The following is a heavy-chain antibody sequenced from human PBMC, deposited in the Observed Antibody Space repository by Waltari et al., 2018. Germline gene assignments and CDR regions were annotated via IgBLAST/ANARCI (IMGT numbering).Heavy chain of an antibody. CDR1: GGSISSSSHY. V-gene: IGHV4-39*01. CDR2: IYYSGST. J-gene: IGHJ4*02. CDR3: ARKSGSQYYFDY. D-gene: IGHD1-26*01. Sequence: QLQLQESGPGLVKPSETLSLTCTVSGGSISSSSHYWGWIRQPPGKGLAWVGSIYYSGSTYYNPSLKSRVTISVDTSKNQFSLKLSSVTAADTAVYYCARKSGSQYYFDYWGQGTLVTVSS.